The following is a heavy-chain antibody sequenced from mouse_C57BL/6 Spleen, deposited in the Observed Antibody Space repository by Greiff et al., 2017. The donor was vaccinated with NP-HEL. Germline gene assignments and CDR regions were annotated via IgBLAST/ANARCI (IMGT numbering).Heavy chain of an antibody. J-gene: IGHJ4*01. Sequence: EVQGVESGGGLVQPKGSLKLSCAASGFTFNTYAMHWVRQAPGKGLEWVARIRSKSSNYATYYADSVKDRFTISRDDSQSMLYLQMNNLKTEDTAMYYCVRDQGYGSSYGAMDYWGQGTSVTVSS. CDR3: VRDQGYGSSYGAMDY. D-gene: IGHD1-1*01. CDR2: IRSKSSNYAT. CDR1: GFTFNTYA. V-gene: IGHV10-3*01.